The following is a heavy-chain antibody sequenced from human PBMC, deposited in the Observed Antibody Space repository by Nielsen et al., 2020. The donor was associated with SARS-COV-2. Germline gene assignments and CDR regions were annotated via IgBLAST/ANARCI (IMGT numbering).Heavy chain of an antibody. CDR2: IDSSGNT. V-gene: IGHV3-13*04. CDR3: AKSIPVGPAAIPSWFDP. D-gene: IGHD2-2*01. Sequence: GGSLRLSCAASGFTFSNYDMHWVRQGAGKGLEWVSSIDSSGNTYYADSVKGRFTISRENAKNSFYLQLSSLRAGDTAVYYCAKSIPVGPAAIPSWFDPWGQGTLVTVSS. J-gene: IGHJ5*02. CDR1: GFTFSNYD.